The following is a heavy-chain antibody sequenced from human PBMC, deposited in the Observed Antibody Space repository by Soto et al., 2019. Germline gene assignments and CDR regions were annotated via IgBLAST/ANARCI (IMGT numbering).Heavy chain of an antibody. J-gene: IGHJ4*02. CDR2: IYHSGST. V-gene: IGHV4-30-2*01. CDR1: GGSISSGGYS. Sequence: LSLTCAVSGGSISSGGYSWSWIRQPPGKGLEWIGYIYHSGSTYYNPSLKSRVTISVDRSKNQFSLKLSSVTAADTAVYYCARDSRYCSSNSCQYYFDYWGQGTLVTVSS. D-gene: IGHD2-2*01. CDR3: ARDSRYCSSNSCQYYFDY.